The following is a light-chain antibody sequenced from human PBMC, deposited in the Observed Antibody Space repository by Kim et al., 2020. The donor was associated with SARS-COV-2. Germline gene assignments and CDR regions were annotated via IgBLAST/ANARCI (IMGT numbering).Light chain of an antibody. CDR2: SND. Sequence: ELTQPPSASGTPGQRVTISCSGSRSNIGRNSVNWYQQFPGTAPKILIYSNDQRSSGVPDRFSGSKSGTAASLAITELRSEDEAEYFCAAWDDSLNVVFGGGTKLTVL. CDR3: AAWDDSLNVV. V-gene: IGLV1-44*01. J-gene: IGLJ2*01. CDR1: RSNIGRNS.